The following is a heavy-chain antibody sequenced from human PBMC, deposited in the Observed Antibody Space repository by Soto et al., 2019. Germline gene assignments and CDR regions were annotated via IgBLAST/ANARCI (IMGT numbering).Heavy chain of an antibody. V-gene: IGHV3-48*01. CDR1: GFTFRSYS. Sequence: EVQLVESGGGLVQPGGSLRLSCAASGFTFRSYSMNWVRQAPGKGLEWVSYISSSSSTIYDADSVKGRFTISRDNAKNALYLQMNSLRAEDRAGYYCVGGRGGRLDYWGQGTLVTVSS. CDR2: ISSSSSTI. J-gene: IGHJ4*02. CDR3: VGGRGGRLDY. D-gene: IGHD3-16*01.